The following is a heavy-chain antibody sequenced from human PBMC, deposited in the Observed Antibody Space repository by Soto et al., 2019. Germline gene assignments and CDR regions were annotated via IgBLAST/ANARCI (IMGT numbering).Heavy chain of an antibody. Sequence: QVQLVESGGGVVQPGRSLRLSCAASGFTFSTYSMHWVRQAPGKGLEWVAVISYAASNKYYADSVKGRFTISTDNSKNTLYLEMNSLRADDTAVYYCVIDGKDYFGMDVWGQGTTVTVSS. CDR3: VIDGKDYFGMDV. J-gene: IGHJ6*02. CDR2: ISYAASNK. V-gene: IGHV3-30-3*01. CDR1: GFTFSTYS.